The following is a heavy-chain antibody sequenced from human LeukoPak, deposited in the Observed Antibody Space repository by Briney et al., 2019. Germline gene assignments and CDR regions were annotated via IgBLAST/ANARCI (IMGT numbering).Heavy chain of an antibody. CDR1: GFTFIKYS. J-gene: IGHJ4*02. Sequence: PGGSLRLSCAASGFTFIKYSMTWVRQAPGKGLEWVSAITGSGAFTDYADSVKGRFTISRDNSKNTLYLQMNSLRAEDTAVYYCAKPARTDYADYWGQGTLVTVSS. V-gene: IGHV3-23*01. CDR3: AKPARTDYADY. CDR2: ITGSGAFT. D-gene: IGHD1-14*01.